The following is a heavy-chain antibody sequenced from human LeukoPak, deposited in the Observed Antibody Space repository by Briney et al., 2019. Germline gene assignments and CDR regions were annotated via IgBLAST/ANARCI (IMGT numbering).Heavy chain of an antibody. V-gene: IGHV1-24*01. D-gene: IGHD3-16*01. CDR2: FDPEDGET. J-gene: IGHJ4*02. CDR1: GYTLTELS. CDR3: AKDMGGPDDY. Sequence: ASVKVSCKVSGYTLTELSMHWVRQAPGKGLEWMGGFDPEDGETIYAQKFQGRVTMTEDTSTDTAYMELSSLRAEDTALYYCAKDMGGPDDYWGQGTLVTVSS.